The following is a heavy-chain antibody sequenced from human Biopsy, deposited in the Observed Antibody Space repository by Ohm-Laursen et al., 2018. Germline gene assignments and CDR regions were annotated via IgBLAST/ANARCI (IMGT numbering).Heavy chain of an antibody. J-gene: IGHJ3*01. CDR3: ARGYAGLYEAFDF. Sequence: PSDTLSLTCTVSGASVSSGSYDWSWIRQPPGKGLGWIGNIYNDVSTKYNPSLRSRVTISADKSANQFSLKLRSVTAADTAVYYCARGYAGLYEAFDFWGQGTVVTVAS. CDR1: GASVSSGSYD. D-gene: IGHD5-18*01. CDR2: IYNDVST. V-gene: IGHV4-61*01.